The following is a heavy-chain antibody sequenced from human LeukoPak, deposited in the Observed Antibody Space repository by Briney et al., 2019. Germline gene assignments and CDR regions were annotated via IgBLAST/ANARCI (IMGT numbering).Heavy chain of an antibody. V-gene: IGHV3-23*01. D-gene: IGHD6-13*01. CDR3: AKDGWSDSSSWAAFDY. CDR1: GFTFSSYA. Sequence: PGGSLRLSCAASGFTFSSYAMSWVRQAPGKGLEWVSAISGSGGSTYYADSVKGRFTISRDNSKNTLYLQMNSLRAEDTAVYYCAKDGWSDSSSWAAFDYWGQGTLVTVSS. CDR2: ISGSGGST. J-gene: IGHJ4*02.